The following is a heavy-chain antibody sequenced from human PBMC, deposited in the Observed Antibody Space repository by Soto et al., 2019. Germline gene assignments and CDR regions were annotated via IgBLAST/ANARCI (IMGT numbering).Heavy chain of an antibody. J-gene: IGHJ5*02. CDR3: ARDKRIVVVPAAIPGGWFDP. CDR2: IIPIFGTA. Sequence: QVQLVQSGAEVKKPGSSVKVSCKASGGTFSSYAISWVRQAPGQGLEWMGGIIPIFGTANYAQKFQGRVTITADESTSTAYMELSSLRSEDTGVYYCARDKRIVVVPAAIPGGWFDPWGQGTLVTVSS. CDR1: GGTFSSYA. V-gene: IGHV1-69*01. D-gene: IGHD2-2*02.